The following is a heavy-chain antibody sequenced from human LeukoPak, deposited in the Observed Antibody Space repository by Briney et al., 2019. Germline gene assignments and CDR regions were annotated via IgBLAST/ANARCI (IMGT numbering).Heavy chain of an antibody. CDR3: ASHRGYSYGYGDY. D-gene: IGHD5-18*01. V-gene: IGHV3-7*01. CDR1: GFTSSSYW. J-gene: IGHJ4*02. CDR2: IKQDGSEK. Sequence: GGSLRPSCAASGFTSSSYWMSWVRQAPGKGLEWVANIKQDGSEKYYVDSVKGRFTISRDNAKNSLYLQMNSLRAEDTAVYYCASHRGYSYGYGDYWGQGTLVTVSS.